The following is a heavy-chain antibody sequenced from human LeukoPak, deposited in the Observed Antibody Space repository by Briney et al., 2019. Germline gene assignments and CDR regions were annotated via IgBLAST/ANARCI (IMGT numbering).Heavy chain of an antibody. V-gene: IGHV3-23*01. J-gene: IGHJ4*02. CDR3: AKEATIFGVVIITPFFDY. CDR2: ISGSGGST. CDR1: GFTFSSYA. D-gene: IGHD3-3*01. Sequence: GGSLRLSCAASGFTFSSYAVSWVRQAPGKGLEWVSAISGSGGSTYYADSVKGRFTISRDNSKNTLYLQMNSLRAEDTAVYYCAKEATIFGVVIITPFFDYWGQGTLVTVSS.